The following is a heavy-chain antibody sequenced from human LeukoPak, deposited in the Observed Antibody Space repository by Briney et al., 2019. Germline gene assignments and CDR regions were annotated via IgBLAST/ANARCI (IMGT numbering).Heavy chain of an antibody. Sequence: GGSLRLSCAASGFTFNSYSMNWVRQAPGKGLEWVAYIQSDGSNEQYADSVKGRFSISRDSSKNILYLQMNSLRAEDTTIYYCAKDRCSNGIGCYYYYMDVWGKGTTVTISS. J-gene: IGHJ6*03. CDR2: IQSDGSNE. D-gene: IGHD2-8*01. CDR1: GFTFNSYS. V-gene: IGHV3-30*02. CDR3: AKDRCSNGIGCYYYYMDV.